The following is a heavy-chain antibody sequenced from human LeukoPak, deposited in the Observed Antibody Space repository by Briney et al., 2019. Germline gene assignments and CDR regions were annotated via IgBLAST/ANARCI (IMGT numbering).Heavy chain of an antibody. D-gene: IGHD3-22*01. CDR3: ARDSSGYYPYNWFDP. Sequence: SEALSLTCTVSGGSISSYYWSWIRQPPGKGLEWIGYIYYSGSTNYNPSLKSRVTISVDTSKNQFSLKLSSVTAADTAVYYCARDSSGYYPYNWFDPWGQGTLVTVSS. CDR2: IYYSGST. J-gene: IGHJ5*02. V-gene: IGHV4-59*01. CDR1: GGSISSYY.